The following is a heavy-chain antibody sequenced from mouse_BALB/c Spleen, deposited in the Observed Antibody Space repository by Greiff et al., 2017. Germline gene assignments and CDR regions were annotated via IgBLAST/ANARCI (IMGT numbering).Heavy chain of an antibody. CDR2: IYPGNSDT. D-gene: IGHD2-4*01. CDR3: TGGIYYDYDFDY. Sequence: EVQLQQSGTVLARPGASVKMSCKASGYSFTSYWMHLVKQRPGQGLEWIGAIYPGNSDTSYNQKFKGKAKLTAVTSASTAYMELSSLTNEDSAVYYCTGGIYYDYDFDYWGQGTTLTVSS. CDR1: GYSFTSYW. V-gene: IGHV1-5*01. J-gene: IGHJ2*01.